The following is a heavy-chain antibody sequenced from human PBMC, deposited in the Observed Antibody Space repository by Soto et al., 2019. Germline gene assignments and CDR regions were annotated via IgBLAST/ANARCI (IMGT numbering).Heavy chain of an antibody. V-gene: IGHV3-48*03. CDR1: GFTFSNYE. Sequence: PGGSLRLSCAASGFTFSNYEMNWVRQAPGKGLEWVSFISISGGAIYYADSVKGRFTISRDNAKNSLYLQMNSLRVEDTAVYYCARERNNWDSSPYGMDVWGQGTTVTVSS. D-gene: IGHD1-7*01. J-gene: IGHJ6*02. CDR2: ISISGGAI. CDR3: ARERNNWDSSPYGMDV.